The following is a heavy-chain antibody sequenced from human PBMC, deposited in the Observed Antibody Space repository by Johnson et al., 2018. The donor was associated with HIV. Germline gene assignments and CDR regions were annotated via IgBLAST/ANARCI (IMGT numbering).Heavy chain of an antibody. V-gene: IGHV3-30-3*01. D-gene: IGHD6-6*01. CDR3: ARGGGIAARPRAFDI. J-gene: IGHJ3*02. CDR1: GFTFSSYA. CDR2: ISYDGSNK. Sequence: VQVVESGGGVVQPGRSLRLSCAASGFTFSSYAMHWVRQAPGKGLEWVAVISYDGSNKYYADSVKGRVTISRDNAKNSLYLQMNSLRAEDTAVYYCARGGGIAARPRAFDIWGQGTMVTVSS.